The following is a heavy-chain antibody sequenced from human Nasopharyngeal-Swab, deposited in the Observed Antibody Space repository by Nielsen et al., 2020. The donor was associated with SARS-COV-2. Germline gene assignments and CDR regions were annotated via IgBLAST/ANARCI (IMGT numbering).Heavy chain of an antibody. J-gene: IGHJ4*02. CDR1: GRSFSGYY. D-gene: IGHD2-15*01. V-gene: IGHV4-34*01. Sequence: LSCAVYGRSFSGYYWSWIRQPPGKGLEWIGEINHSGSTNYNPSLKSRVTISVDTSKNQFSLKLSSVTAADTAVYYCARGNRCSGGSCYLPYSSGWNWDYWGQGALVTVSS. CDR2: INHSGST. CDR3: ARGNRCSGGSCYLPYSSGWNWDY.